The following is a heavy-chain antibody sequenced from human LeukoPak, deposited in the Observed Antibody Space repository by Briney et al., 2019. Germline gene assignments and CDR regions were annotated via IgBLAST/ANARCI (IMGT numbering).Heavy chain of an antibody. CDR3: ARQSGASSDY. J-gene: IGHJ4*02. V-gene: IGHV5-51*01. CDR2: IYPRDSDT. Sequence: GESLKISCKGSGYSFTSHWIGWVRQMPGRGLEWMGIIYPRDSDTRYSPSFQGQVTISADKSISTAYLQWSSLKASDTAVYYCARQSGASSDYWGQGTLGTVSS. CDR1: GYSFTSHW.